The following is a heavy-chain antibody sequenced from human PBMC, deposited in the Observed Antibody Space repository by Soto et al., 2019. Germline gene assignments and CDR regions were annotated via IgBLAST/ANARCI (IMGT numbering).Heavy chain of an antibody. V-gene: IGHV3-23*01. CDR3: AKEDGFQFINLGASGFDF. CDR1: GFSFSNKA. Sequence: EVLLLESGGGLVQPGGSLRLSCTASGFSFSNKAMSWVRQAPGKGLEWVSIISGNGASTYYTDSLKGRFNISRDNSKNMVYFEMDSRRVEDTAVYYCAKEDGFQFINLGASGFDFWGQGSLVSVSS. J-gene: IGHJ4*02. CDR2: ISGNGAST. D-gene: IGHD2-21*01.